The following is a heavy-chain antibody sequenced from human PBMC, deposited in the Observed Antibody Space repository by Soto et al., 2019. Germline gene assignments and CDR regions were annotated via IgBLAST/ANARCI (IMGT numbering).Heavy chain of an antibody. J-gene: IGHJ4*02. Sequence: EASVKVSCTASGYIFTSYYRHWVRQAPGQGLEWMGWINPFDGSRMFAQSFQGRVTFTRDTSTSTVYMELSGLRSDDTAVYYCSRVDPGETSPFDHWGQGTLVTVSS. D-gene: IGHD3-10*01. CDR3: SRVDPGETSPFDH. CDR2: INPFDGSR. V-gene: IGHV1-46*03. CDR1: GYIFTSYY.